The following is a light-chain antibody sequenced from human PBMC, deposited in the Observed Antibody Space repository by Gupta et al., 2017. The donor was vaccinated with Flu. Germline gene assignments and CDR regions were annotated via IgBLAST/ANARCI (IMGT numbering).Light chain of an antibody. CDR2: WAS. J-gene: IGKJ3*01. Sequence: DFAMTQSPDSLTVSLGERATINCKSSQSVLWSSNNKNYLAWYQQKPGQPPKLLIYWASTRESGVPDRFSGSGSGTDFTLTISSLQAEDVAVYYCQQYYSAPFTFGPGTKVNIK. V-gene: IGKV4-1*01. CDR1: QSVLWSSNNKNY. CDR3: QQYYSAPFT.